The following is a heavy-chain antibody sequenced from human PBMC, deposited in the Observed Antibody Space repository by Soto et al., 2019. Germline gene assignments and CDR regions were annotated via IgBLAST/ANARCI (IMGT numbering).Heavy chain of an antibody. J-gene: IGHJ4*02. CDR1: GFTFSSYA. D-gene: IGHD1-26*01. CDR2: ISYDGSNK. CDR3: AKDEGVGATLGLPSGNDY. V-gene: IGHV3-30*18. Sequence: QAHLVESGGGVVQPGRSLRLSCAASGFTFSSYAMRWVRQAPGKGLEWVAVISYDGSNKYYADSVKGRLTISRDNSRDTLYLQMNSLRADDTAVYYCAKDEGVGATLGLPSGNDYWGQGTLVTVSS.